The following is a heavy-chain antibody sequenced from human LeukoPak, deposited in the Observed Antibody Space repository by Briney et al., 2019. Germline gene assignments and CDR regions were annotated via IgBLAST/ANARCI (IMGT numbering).Heavy chain of an antibody. CDR3: ARAAAAGNFDY. CDR1: GFTVSSNY. J-gene: IGHJ4*02. V-gene: IGHV3-21*01. D-gene: IGHD6-13*01. CDR2: ISSSSSYI. Sequence: GGSLRLSCVASGFTVSSNYMNWVRQAPGKGLEWVSSISSSSSYIYYADSVKGRFTISRDNAKNSLYLQMNSLRAEDTAVYYCARAAAAGNFDYWGQGTLVTVSS.